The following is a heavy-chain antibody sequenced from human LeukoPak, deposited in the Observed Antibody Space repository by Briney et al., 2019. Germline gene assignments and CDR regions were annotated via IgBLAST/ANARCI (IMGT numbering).Heavy chain of an antibody. J-gene: IGHJ5*02. V-gene: IGHV5-51*01. D-gene: IGHD3-22*01. CDR3: ARQGFKWLTSLWFDP. CDR1: GYSFTSYW. Sequence: GESLKISCKGSGYSFTSYWIGWVRQMPGKGLEWMGIIYPGDSDTRYSPSFQGQVTISADKSINTAYLQWSSLEASDTAMYYCARQGFKWLTSLWFDPWGQGTLVTVSS. CDR2: IYPGDSDT.